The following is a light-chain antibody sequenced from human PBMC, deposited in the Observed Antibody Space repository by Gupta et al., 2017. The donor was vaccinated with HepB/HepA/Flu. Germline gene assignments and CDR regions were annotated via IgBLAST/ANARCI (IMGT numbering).Light chain of an antibody. Sequence: DIVMTQSPLSLPVTPGESASISCRSSQSLLQSNGNNYLDWFVQKQGQSPQLLIYLGSNRASGVPDRFSGSGSGTDFTLKINRVEAEDVGVYYCMENLQAPFTFGPGTKVDVK. CDR2: LGS. CDR1: QSLLQSNGNNY. V-gene: IGKV2-28*01. J-gene: IGKJ3*01. CDR3: MENLQAPFT.